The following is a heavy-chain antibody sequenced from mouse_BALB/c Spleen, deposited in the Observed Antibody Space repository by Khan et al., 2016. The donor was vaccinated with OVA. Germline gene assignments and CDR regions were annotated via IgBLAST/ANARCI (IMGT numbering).Heavy chain of an antibody. Sequence: QIQLVQSGPELKKPGETVKISCKASGYTFTNYGMNWVKQSPGKALKWMGWINTYTGEPTYADDFKGRFAFSLETSATTAYLQINNLKNEDTATYFCARPPYLSYTLDYWGQGTSVTVSS. CDR3: ARPPYLSYTLDY. CDR1: GYTFTNYG. J-gene: IGHJ4*01. CDR2: INTYTGEP. D-gene: IGHD2-10*01. V-gene: IGHV9-3-1*01.